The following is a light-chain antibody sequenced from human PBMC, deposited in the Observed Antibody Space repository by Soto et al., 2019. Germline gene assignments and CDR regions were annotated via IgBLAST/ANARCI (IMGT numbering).Light chain of an antibody. CDR3: QSYDSSLSGWV. CDR2: GNS. Sequence: QAVVTQPPSVSGAPGQRVTISCTGSSSNIGAGYDVHWYQQLPGTAPKLLISGNSNRPSGVPDRFSGSKSGTSASLAITGLQAEDEADYYCQSYDSSLSGWVFGGGTKLPS. J-gene: IGLJ3*02. V-gene: IGLV1-40*01. CDR1: SSNIGAGYD.